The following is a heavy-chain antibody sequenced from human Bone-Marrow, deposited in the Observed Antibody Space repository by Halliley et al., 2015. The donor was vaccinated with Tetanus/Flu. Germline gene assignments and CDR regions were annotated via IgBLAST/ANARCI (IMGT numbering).Heavy chain of an antibody. Sequence: EVQLVQSGAEAKKPGESPRISCKASGYKFPDYWISWVRQMPGKGLEWMGKIEPSDSSAVYNPSFQGHVTMSVDKSINTAYLYWSSLRASDTAIYYCATPMGDYWGRGTHVTVSS. D-gene: IGHD2-8*01. CDR1: GYKFPDYW. V-gene: IGHV5-10-1*01. J-gene: IGHJ4*02. CDR3: ATPMGDY. CDR2: IEPSDSSA.